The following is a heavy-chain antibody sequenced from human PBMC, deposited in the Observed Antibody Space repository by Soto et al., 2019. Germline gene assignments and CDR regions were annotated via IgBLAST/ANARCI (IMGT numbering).Heavy chain of an antibody. J-gene: IGHJ3*01. Sequence: SATLFPTAPSTVCSLLPDDCVWIRQPPGKTLEWIGCMHDDGSSNSNPSLRSRVTISLDTSNKRVSLELTSVTAADTAVYYCARRLRGFNVYDLWGQGTMVT. V-gene: IGHV4-59*01. CDR2: MHDDGSS. CDR3: ARRLRGFNVYDL. CDR1: VCSLLPDD.